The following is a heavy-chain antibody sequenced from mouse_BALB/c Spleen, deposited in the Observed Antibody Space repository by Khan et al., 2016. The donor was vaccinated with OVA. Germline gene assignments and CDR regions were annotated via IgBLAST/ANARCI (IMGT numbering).Heavy chain of an antibody. Sequence: EVELVESGGDLVKTGGSLKLSCAASGFTFSTYGMSWVRQTPDKRLEWVATISSGGHYTYYIDSVKGRFTISRDNAKNILDLQMTSLRSEDTAMYYCARLAYYYNSEGFAYWGRGTRVTVSA. CDR1: GFTFSTYG. V-gene: IGHV5-6*01. CDR2: ISSGGHYT. D-gene: IGHD1-1*02. J-gene: IGHJ3*01. CDR3: ARLAYYYNSEGFAY.